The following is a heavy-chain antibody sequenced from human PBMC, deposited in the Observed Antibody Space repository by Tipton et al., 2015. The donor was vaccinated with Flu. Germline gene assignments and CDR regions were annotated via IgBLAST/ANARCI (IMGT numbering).Heavy chain of an antibody. CDR2: VSPYTGAT. Sequence: QLVQSGAEVKKPGASVKVACKASGYIFTSYGINWVRPAPGHGLEWLGWVSPYTGATNYAHSLQGRLSMTTDTSTTTAYLELRTLTSDDTAVYYGTGHSFPYGEGGMDVGGQGARVTVS. J-gene: IGHJ6*02. CDR3: TGHSFPYGEGGMDV. D-gene: IGHD3-10*01. V-gene: IGHV1-18*01. CDR1: GYIFTSYG.